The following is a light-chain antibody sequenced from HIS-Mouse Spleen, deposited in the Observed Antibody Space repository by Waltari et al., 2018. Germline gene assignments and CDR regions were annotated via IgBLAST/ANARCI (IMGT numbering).Light chain of an antibody. J-gene: IGLJ2*01. V-gene: IGLV3-10*01. CDR3: YSTDSSGNHRV. CDR2: EDS. CDR1: ALPKQY. Sequence: SYELTQPPSVSVSPGQTARITCSGDALPKQYAYWYQQKSGQAPVLVIYEDSKRPSGIPERFSGSSSATMATLTISGAQVEDEADYYCYSTDSSGNHRVFGGGTKLTVL.